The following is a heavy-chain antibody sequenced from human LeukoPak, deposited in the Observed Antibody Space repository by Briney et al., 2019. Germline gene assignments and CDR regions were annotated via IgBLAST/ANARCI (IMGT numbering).Heavy chain of an antibody. J-gene: IGHJ4*02. V-gene: IGHV4-39*07. Sequence: SETLSHTCTVSGYSISSSSYYWGWIRQPPGKGLEWIGSIYYSGSTYYNPSLKSRVTISVDTSKNQLSLKLSSVTAADTAVYHCARVFMSFGSYYDYWGQGTLVTASS. CDR2: IYYSGST. CDR1: GYSISSSSYY. CDR3: ARVFMSFGSYYDY. D-gene: IGHD1-26*01.